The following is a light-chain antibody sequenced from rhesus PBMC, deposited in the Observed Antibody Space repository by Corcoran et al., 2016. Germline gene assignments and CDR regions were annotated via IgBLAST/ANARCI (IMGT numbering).Light chain of an antibody. CDR1: SGDIGVYNG. CDR3: GSYRSRSTYI. J-gene: IGLJ1*01. Sequence: QSALTQPPSVSKSLGQSVTISCTGTSGDIGVYNGVSWYQQHPGTAPRLLIHEVSKRPSGVSDRFSGSKSGNTASLTISGLQAEDEADYYCGSYRSRSTYIFGSGTRLTVL. V-gene: IGLV2-38*01. CDR2: EVS.